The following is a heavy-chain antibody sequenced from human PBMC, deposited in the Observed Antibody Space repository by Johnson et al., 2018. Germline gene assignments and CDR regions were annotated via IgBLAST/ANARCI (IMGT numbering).Heavy chain of an antibody. V-gene: IGHV1-69*12. CDR3: ARVEYCGDDCYFLYFQH. D-gene: IGHD2-21*02. Sequence: QVQLVQSGAEVKKPGSSVKVSCKASGGTFSSYAISWVRQAPGQGLEWMGGIIPIFGTTNYAQQFQGRVTITADDPTSTAYMELSSLRSGDTAVYYCARVEYCGDDCYFLYFQHWGQGTLVTVSS. CDR1: GGTFSSYA. CDR2: IIPIFGTT. J-gene: IGHJ1*01.